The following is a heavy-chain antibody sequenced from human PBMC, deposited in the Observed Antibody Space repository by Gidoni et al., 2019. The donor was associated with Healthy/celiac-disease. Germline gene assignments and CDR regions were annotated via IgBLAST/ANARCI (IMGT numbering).Heavy chain of an antibody. CDR3: TSHDYVAYGPHAFDI. CDR2: IIPICGTA. V-gene: IGHV1-69*01. CDR1: GGTFSSYA. D-gene: IGHD4-17*01. J-gene: IGHJ3*02. Sequence: HVQPVQSGAEVNKPGASVMVPCEAPGGTFSSYAISWVRQAPGQGLEWMGGIIPICGTANYAQKFQGRGTITADESTSTAYMELSSLRSKDTAVYYWTSHDYVAYGPHAFDIWGQGTMVTVSS.